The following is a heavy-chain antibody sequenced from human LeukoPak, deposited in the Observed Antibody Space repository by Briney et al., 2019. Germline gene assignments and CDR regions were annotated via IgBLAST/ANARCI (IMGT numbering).Heavy chain of an antibody. Sequence: GGSLRLSCAASGFTFGDYGMSWVRQAPGKGLEWVSGINWNGGSTGYADSVKGRFTISRDNAKNSLYLQMNILRAEDTALYYCARDRYCSSTSCPFDYWGQGTLVTVSS. V-gene: IGHV3-20*04. D-gene: IGHD2-2*01. CDR2: INWNGGST. CDR1: GFTFGDYG. J-gene: IGHJ4*02. CDR3: ARDRYCSSTSCPFDY.